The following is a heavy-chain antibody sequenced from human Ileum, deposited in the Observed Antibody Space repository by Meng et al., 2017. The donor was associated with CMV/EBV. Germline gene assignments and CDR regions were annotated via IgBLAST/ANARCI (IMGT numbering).Heavy chain of an antibody. Sequence: VSNGSLSSGAHSWSWLRPPPGKGLEWIGYIYSSGNTYYNPSLQSRATISVDTSQNSFSLRLSSVTAADTAVYYCARLRAGISCFDPWGQGALVTVSS. CDR2: IYSSGNT. CDR3: ARLRAGISCFDP. J-gene: IGHJ5*02. V-gene: IGHV4-31*02. D-gene: IGHD6-19*01. CDR1: NGSLSSGAHS.